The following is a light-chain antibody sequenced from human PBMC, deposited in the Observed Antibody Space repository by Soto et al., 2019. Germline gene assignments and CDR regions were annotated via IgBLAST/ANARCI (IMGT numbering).Light chain of an antibody. CDR1: QSITTY. J-gene: IGKJ5*01. CDR2: AAS. Sequence: IQLTQSPSSLSASVGDRVTITCRASQSITTYLNWYQHKPGQAPKLLIYAASSLQSGVPSRFSGSGSGTDFPRTISCLQPEDFATYYCHQSYSYPLGFGQGTRLEIK. V-gene: IGKV1-39*01. CDR3: HQSYSYPLG.